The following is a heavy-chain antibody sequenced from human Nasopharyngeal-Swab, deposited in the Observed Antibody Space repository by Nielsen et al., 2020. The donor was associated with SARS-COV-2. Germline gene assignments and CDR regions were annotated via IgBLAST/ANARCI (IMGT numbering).Heavy chain of an antibody. CDR2: IYYSGST. J-gene: IGHJ6*02. V-gene: IGHV4-39*01. D-gene: IGHD1-1*01. Sequence: PGKGLEWIGSIYYSGSTYYNPSLKSRVTISVDTSKNQFSLKLSSVTAADTAVYYCARGPGEVGTTYYYYYGMDVWGQGTTVTVSS. CDR3: ARGPGEVGTTYYYYYGMDV.